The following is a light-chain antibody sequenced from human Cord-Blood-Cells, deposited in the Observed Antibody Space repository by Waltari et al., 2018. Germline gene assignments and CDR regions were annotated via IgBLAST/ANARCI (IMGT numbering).Light chain of an antibody. CDR2: EGS. CDR3: CTYAGSSTWV. V-gene: IGLV2-23*01. CDR1: SSDVGSYNL. J-gene: IGLJ3*02. Sequence: QSALTQPASVSGSPGQSITISCTGTSSDVGSYNLVSWYQQHPGKAPNLMIYEGSKRPSGVSNRFSGSKSGNTASLTISGLQAEDEADDYCCTYAGSSTWVFGGGTKLTVL.